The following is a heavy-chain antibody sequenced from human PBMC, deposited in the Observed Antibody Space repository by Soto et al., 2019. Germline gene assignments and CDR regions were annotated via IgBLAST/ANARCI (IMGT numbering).Heavy chain of an antibody. V-gene: IGHV3-30*04. CDR3: AKDRGRYCSGARCYLFDS. J-gene: IGHJ4*02. CDR2: VSYDGSNK. CDR1: GVSFNTYA. D-gene: IGHD2-15*01. Sequence: QVQLVQSGGGVVQPGRSLTLSCAASGVSFNTYAMRWVRQAPGKGLVGVAIVSYDGSNKYYADSVKGRFTISRDNSKSTLNLQMNSVRAEDTAGYYCAKDRGRYCSGARCYLFDSWGQGTLVTVSS.